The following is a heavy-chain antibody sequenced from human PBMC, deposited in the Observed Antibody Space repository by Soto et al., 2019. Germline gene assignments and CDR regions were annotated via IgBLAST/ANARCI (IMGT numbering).Heavy chain of an antibody. D-gene: IGHD6-6*01. V-gene: IGHV4-59*01. CDR3: ARVGGVAARTFDY. Sequence: SETLSLTCAVSGGSINDFYWSWIRQPPGKGLEWIGYIYYSGSTDYNPSLKGRVTISVDTSKNQFSLKLRSVTAADTAVYYCARVGGVAARTFDYWGQGTLVTVSS. CDR2: IYYSGST. J-gene: IGHJ4*02. CDR1: GGSINDFY.